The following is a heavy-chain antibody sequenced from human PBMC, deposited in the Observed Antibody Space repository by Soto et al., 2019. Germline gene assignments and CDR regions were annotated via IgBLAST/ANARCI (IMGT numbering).Heavy chain of an antibody. J-gene: IGHJ6*02. CDR3: ARDGSSGHYDDYYYGMDV. D-gene: IGHD3-22*01. Sequence: QVQLLQSGGAVKKTGASVKVSCRASGYRFSTYAISWVRQAPGHGLEWVGWINPDSGNTNYAQSFQGRVTMTTDTSTNTGYMELRSLRSNDTDIYFCARDGSSGHYDDYYYGMDVWGQGTTVSVSS. CDR1: GYRFSTYA. CDR2: INPDSGNT. V-gene: IGHV1-18*01.